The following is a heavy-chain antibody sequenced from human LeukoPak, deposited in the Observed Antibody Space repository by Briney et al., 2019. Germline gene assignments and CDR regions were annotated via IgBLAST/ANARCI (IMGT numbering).Heavy chain of an antibody. CDR1: GYSISSAYY. D-gene: IGHD4/OR15-4a*01. Sequence: SETLSLTCTVSGYSISSAYYWGWIRQPPGKGLEWIGSIYHSGSTYYNPSLKSRVTISVDTSKNQFSLKLSSVTAADTSVYYCARHVLSNRSFDTWGQGTLVSVSS. CDR2: IYHSGST. V-gene: IGHV4-38-2*02. J-gene: IGHJ5*02. CDR3: ARHVLSNRSFDT.